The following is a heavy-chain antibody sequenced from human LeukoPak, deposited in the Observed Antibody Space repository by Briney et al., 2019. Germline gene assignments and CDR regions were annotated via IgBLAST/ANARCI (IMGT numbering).Heavy chain of an antibody. CDR2: IYTSGST. V-gene: IGHV4-4*07. CDR3: AREGSGSGTASLDY. D-gene: IGHD6-19*01. Sequence: SETLSLTCTVSGGSISSYYWSWIRQPAGKGLEWIGRIYTSGSTNYNPSLKSRVTMSVDTSKNQFSLKLGSVTAADTAVYYCAREGSGSGTASLDYWGQGTLVTVSS. J-gene: IGHJ4*02. CDR1: GGSISSYY.